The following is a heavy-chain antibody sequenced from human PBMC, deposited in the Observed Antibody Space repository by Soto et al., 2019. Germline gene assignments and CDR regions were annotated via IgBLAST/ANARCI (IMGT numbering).Heavy chain of an antibody. V-gene: IGHV3-23*01. Sequence: PGGSLRLSCAASGFKFSNYAMSWVRQAPGKGLEWVSLISATGGGTYYADSVKGRFTISRDNSHNTLYLQVHSLTAEDTAVYYCAKDRRAGGNSAFYFDFWGQGAQVTVS. J-gene: IGHJ4*02. CDR2: ISATGGGT. CDR1: GFKFSNYA. D-gene: IGHD3-16*01. CDR3: AKDRRAGGNSAFYFDF.